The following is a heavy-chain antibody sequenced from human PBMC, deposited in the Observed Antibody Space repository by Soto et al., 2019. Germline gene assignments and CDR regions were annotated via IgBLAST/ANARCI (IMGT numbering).Heavy chain of an antibody. D-gene: IGHD2-2*01. Sequence: PSETLSLTCAVYGGSFSGYYWSWIRQPPGKGLEWIGEINHSGSTNYNPSLKSRVTISVDTSKNQFSLKLSSVTAADTAVYYCATHSTVKPRYYYCYGMDVWGQGTTVTVSS. CDR1: GGSFSGYY. CDR2: INHSGST. CDR3: ATHSTVKPRYYYCYGMDV. V-gene: IGHV4-34*01. J-gene: IGHJ6*02.